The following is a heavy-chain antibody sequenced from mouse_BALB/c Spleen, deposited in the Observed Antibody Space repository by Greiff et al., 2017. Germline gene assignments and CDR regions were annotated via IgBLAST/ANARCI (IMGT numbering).Heavy chain of an antibody. V-gene: IGHV5-17*02. J-gene: IGHJ2*01. Sequence: DVMLVESGGGLVQPGGSRKLSCAASGFTFSSFGMHWVRQAPEKGLEWVAYISSGSSTIYYADTVKGRFTISRDNPKNTLFLQMTSLRSEDTAMYYCAREGSNWGPYFDYWGQGTTLTVSS. CDR1: GFTFSSFG. CDR3: AREGSNWGPYFDY. D-gene: IGHD4-1*01. CDR2: ISSGSSTI.